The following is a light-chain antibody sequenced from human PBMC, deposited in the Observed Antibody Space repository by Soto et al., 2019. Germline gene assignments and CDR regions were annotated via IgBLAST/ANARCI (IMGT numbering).Light chain of an antibody. CDR3: HQFGSLPIT. CDR1: QSVSSSY. CDR2: ATS. Sequence: EIVLTQSPGTLSLSPGERATLSCRASQSVSSSYLAWYQQKPGQAPRLLISATSRRLTGIPDRFTGSGSGTDFTLTISRLEPADFAVYYCHQFGSLPITFGQGTRLEIK. J-gene: IGKJ5*01. V-gene: IGKV3-20*01.